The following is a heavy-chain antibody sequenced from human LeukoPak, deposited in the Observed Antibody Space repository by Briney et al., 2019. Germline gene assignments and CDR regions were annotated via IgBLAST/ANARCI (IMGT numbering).Heavy chain of an antibody. D-gene: IGHD3-3*01. CDR1: GFTFSSYA. Sequence: PGRSLRLSCAASGFTFSSYAMHRVRQAPGKGLEWVAVISYDGSNKYYADSVKGRFTISRDNSKNTLYLQMNSLRAEDTAVYYCARGGYDFWSTFGYWGQGTLVTVSS. J-gene: IGHJ4*02. CDR3: ARGGYDFWSTFGY. CDR2: ISYDGSNK. V-gene: IGHV3-30-3*01.